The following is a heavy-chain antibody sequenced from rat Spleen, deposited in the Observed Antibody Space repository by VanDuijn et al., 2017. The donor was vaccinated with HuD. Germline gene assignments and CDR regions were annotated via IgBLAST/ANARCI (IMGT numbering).Heavy chain of an antibody. V-gene: IGHV5-7*01. J-gene: IGHJ1*01. Sequence: EVQLVESGGGLVQPGRSLKLSCAASGFTFSDYNMAWVRQAPKKGLEWVATISYDGSSTYYRDSVKGRFTISRDNAKSTLYLQMDSLRSEDTATYYCATGTIAAISTFNWYFDFWGPGTMVTVSS. CDR3: ATGTIAAISTFNWYFDF. D-gene: IGHD1-2*01. CDR2: ISYDGSST. CDR1: GFTFSDYN.